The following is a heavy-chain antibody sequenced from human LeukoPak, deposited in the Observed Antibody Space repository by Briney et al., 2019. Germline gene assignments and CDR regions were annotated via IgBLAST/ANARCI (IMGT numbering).Heavy chain of an antibody. D-gene: IGHD3-22*01. Sequence: ASVKVSCKVSRYTLTELSMHWVRQAPGKGLEWMGGFDPEDGETIYAQKFQGRVTMTEDTSTDTAYMELSSLRSEDTAVYYCATVLDSSGYYYLEDWGQGTLVTVSS. J-gene: IGHJ4*02. CDR3: ATVLDSSGYYYLED. CDR1: RYTLTELS. V-gene: IGHV1-24*01. CDR2: FDPEDGET.